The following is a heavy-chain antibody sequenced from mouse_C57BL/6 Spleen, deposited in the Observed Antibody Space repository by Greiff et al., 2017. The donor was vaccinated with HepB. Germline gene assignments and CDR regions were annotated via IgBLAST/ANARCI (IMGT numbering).Heavy chain of an antibody. D-gene: IGHD2-5*01. J-gene: IGHJ3*01. CDR1: GYTFTSYW. V-gene: IGHV1-64*01. CDR3: VPHSNPWFAY. CDR2: IHPNSGST. Sequence: VQLQQPGAELVKPGASVKLSCNASGYTFTSYWMHWVKQRPGQGLEWIGMIHPNSGSTNYNEKFNSKATLTVDKSSSTAYMQLSSLTSEDSAVYYCVPHSNPWFAYWGQGTLVTVSA.